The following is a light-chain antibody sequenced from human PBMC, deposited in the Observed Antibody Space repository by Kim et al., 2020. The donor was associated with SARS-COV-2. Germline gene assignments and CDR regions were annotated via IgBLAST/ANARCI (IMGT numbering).Light chain of an antibody. CDR1: SSNIGSNY. V-gene: IGLV1-47*01. Sequence: GRRVTISSSGSSSNIGSNYVYWYQQLPGTAPNLLIYRNNQRPSGVPDRFSGSKSGTSASLAISGLRSEDEADYYCAAWDDSLSGPVFGGGTQLTVL. J-gene: IGLJ2*01. CDR2: RNN. CDR3: AAWDDSLSGPV.